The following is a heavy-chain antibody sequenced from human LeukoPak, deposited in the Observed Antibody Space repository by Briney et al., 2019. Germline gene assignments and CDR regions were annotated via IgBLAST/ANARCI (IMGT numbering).Heavy chain of an antibody. V-gene: IGHV1-2*02. D-gene: IGHD6-13*01. J-gene: IGHJ4*02. Sequence: AASVKVSCKASGYTFTGYYIHWVRQAPGQGLEWMGWIEPSGGGTRYAQKFQGRVTMTRHTSISTAYMELSRLRSDDTAVYYCARDTQGNSFEFWGQGSLVTVSS. CDR2: IEPSGGGT. CDR1: GYTFTGYY. CDR3: ARDTQGNSFEF.